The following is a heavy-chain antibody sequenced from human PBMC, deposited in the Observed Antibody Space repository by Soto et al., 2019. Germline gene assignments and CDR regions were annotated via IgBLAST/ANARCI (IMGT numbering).Heavy chain of an antibody. J-gene: IGHJ4*02. CDR3: AKDQDYGDYGGYFDY. V-gene: IGHV3-30*18. CDR2: ISYDGSNK. Sequence: QVQLVESEGGVVQPGRSLRLSCAASGFTFSSYGMHWVRQAPGKGLEWVAVISYDGSNKYYADSVKGRFTISRDNSKNTLYLQMISLRAEDTAVYYCAKDQDYGDYGGYFDYWGQGTLVTVSS. D-gene: IGHD4-17*01. CDR1: GFTFSSYG.